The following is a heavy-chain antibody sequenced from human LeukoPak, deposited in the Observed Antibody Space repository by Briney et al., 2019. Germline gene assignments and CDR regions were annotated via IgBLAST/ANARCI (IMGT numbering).Heavy chain of an antibody. J-gene: IGHJ4*02. Sequence: GASVKVSCKASGYTFTGYYMHWVRQAPGQGLEWMGWINPNSGGTNYAQKFQGRVTVTRDTSISTAYMELSRLRSDDTAVYYCARPVYDILTGYYSLYYWGQGTLVTVSS. CDR2: INPNSGGT. CDR1: GYTFTGYY. CDR3: ARPVYDILTGYYSLYY. D-gene: IGHD3-9*01. V-gene: IGHV1-2*02.